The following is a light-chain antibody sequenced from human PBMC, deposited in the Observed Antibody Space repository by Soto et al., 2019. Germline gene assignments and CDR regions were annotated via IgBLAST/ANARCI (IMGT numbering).Light chain of an antibody. J-gene: IGKJ4*01. CDR2: DAS. V-gene: IGKV3-11*01. CDR3: RQHSHWALG. Sequence: EIVLTQSPATLSLSPGERATLSCRASQSVSSYLAWYQQKPGQAPRLLIYDASNRATGIPARFSGSGSGTDFTLTISSLEPKGFAVYWGRQHSHWALGFGRGTRLEIK. CDR1: QSVSSY.